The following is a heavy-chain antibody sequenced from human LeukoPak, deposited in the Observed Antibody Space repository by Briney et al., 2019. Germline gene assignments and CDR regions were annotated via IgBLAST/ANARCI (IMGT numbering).Heavy chain of an antibody. V-gene: IGHV4-39*07. CDR2: IYYSGST. Sequence: SETLSLTCTVSGGSISSYYWGWIRQPPGKGLEWIGSIYYSGSTYYNPSLKSRVTISVDTSKNQFSLKLSSVTAADTAVYYCARDKALGDIVATIGDYWGQGTLVTVSS. D-gene: IGHD5-12*01. CDR3: ARDKALGDIVATIGDY. J-gene: IGHJ4*02. CDR1: GGSISSYY.